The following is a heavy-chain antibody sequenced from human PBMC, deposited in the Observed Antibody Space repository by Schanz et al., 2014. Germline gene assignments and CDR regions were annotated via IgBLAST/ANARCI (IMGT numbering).Heavy chain of an antibody. CDR3: AKRFHCSGSHPFDY. CDR1: GFTFSNCD. J-gene: IGHJ4*02. CDR2: IDGRGITT. V-gene: IGHV3-23*04. D-gene: IGHD3-10*02. Sequence: EVQLEESGGGLVQPGGSQRLYCAVSGFTFSNCDMTWVRQAPGKGLEWVAIIDGRGITTFYADSVKGRFTISRDNAKNTVYLQMNSLRDDDTAVYYCAKRFHCSGSHPFDYWGQGTLVTVSS.